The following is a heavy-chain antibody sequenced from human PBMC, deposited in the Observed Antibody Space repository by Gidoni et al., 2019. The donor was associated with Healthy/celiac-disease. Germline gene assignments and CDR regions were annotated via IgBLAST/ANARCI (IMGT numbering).Heavy chain of an antibody. D-gene: IGHD2-2*01. CDR2: IYYSGST. Sequence: QLQLQESGPGLVKPSETLSLTCTVSGGSISSSRYYWGWIRQPPGKGLEWIGCIYYSGSTYYNPSLKSRVTISVDTSKNQFSLKLSSVTAADTAVYYCARATRGVPAAIPNWFDPWGQGTLVTVSS. CDR3: ARATRGVPAAIPNWFDP. CDR1: GGSISSSRYY. V-gene: IGHV4-39*01. J-gene: IGHJ5*02.